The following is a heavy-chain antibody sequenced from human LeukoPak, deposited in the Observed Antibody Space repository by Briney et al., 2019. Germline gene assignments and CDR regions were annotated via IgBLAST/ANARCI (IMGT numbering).Heavy chain of an antibody. Sequence: GGSLRLSCAASGFTFSSCDMHWVRQAPGKGLEWVAVISNDGSKKFYADSVKGRFTISRDNAKNTLNLQMNSLRAEDTAVYYCAKSGEMATAFFSPQSLLDYWGQGTLVTVSS. D-gene: IGHD5-24*01. J-gene: IGHJ4*02. CDR1: GFTFSSCD. CDR2: ISNDGSKK. V-gene: IGHV3-30*18. CDR3: AKSGEMATAFFSPQSLLDY.